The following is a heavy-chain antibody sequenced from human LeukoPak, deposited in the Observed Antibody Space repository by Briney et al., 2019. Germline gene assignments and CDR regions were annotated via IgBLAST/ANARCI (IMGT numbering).Heavy chain of an antibody. Sequence: GGSLRLSCAASGFTFSSYWMSWVRQAPGKGLEWVANIKQDGSEKYYVDSVKGRFTISRDNAKNSLYLQMNSLRAEDTAVYYCARDPVRSSRLYGMDVWGQGTTVTVSS. CDR3: ARDPVRSSRLYGMDV. D-gene: IGHD6-19*01. CDR1: GFTFSSYW. V-gene: IGHV3-7*01. J-gene: IGHJ6*02. CDR2: IKQDGSEK.